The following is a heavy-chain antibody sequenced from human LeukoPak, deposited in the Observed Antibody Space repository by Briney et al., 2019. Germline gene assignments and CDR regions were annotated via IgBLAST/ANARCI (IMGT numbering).Heavy chain of an antibody. CDR2: ISGSGGST. D-gene: IGHD1-26*01. J-gene: IGHJ4*02. CDR1: GFTVSNNR. V-gene: IGHV3-23*01. Sequence: GGSLRLSCAASGFTVSNNRMGWVRQAPGKGLEWVSAISGSGGSTYYADSVKGRFTISRDNSKNTLYLQMNSLRAEDTAVYYCASSGSYYFDYWGQGTLVTVSS. CDR3: ASSGSYYFDY.